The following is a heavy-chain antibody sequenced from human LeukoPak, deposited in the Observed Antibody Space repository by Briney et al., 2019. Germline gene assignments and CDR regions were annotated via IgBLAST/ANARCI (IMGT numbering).Heavy chain of an antibody. D-gene: IGHD1-14*01. CDR1: GFIFSSYS. CDR2: ISSSSSTI. CDR3: ARARNPARPDAFDI. V-gene: IGHV3-48*01. J-gene: IGHJ3*02. Sequence: GGSLRLSCAASGFIFSSYSMNWVRQAPGKGQEWVSYISSSSSTIYYADSVKGRFTISRDNAKNSLYLQMNSLRAEDTAVYYCARARNPARPDAFDIWGQGTMVTVSS.